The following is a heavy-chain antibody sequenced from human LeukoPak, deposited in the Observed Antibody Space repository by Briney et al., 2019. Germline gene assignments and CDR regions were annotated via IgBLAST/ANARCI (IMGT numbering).Heavy chain of an antibody. CDR3: AREKSSSWYYYYYYGMDV. CDR1: GFTFSSYG. CDR2: IWYDGSNK. J-gene: IGHJ6*02. D-gene: IGHD6-13*01. V-gene: IGHV3-33*01. Sequence: GSLRLSCAASGFTFSSYGMHWVRQAPGKGLEWVAVIWYDGSNKYYADSVKGRFTISRDNSKNTLYLQMNSLRAEDTAAYYCAREKSSSWYYYYYYGMDVWGQGTTVTVPS.